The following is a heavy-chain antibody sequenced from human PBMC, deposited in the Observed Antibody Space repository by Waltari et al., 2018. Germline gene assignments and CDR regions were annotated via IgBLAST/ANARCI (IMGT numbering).Heavy chain of an antibody. CDR1: GYTLTELS. Sequence: QVQPVQSGAEVKKPGASVKVPCKVSGYTLTELSMHWVRQAPGTGLEGMGGFDPEDGETIYAQKFQGRVTMTEDTSTDTAYMELSSLRSEDTAVYYCATEQLPTPLWSYSGYYNYWGQGTLVTVSS. J-gene: IGHJ4*02. CDR2: FDPEDGET. V-gene: IGHV1-24*01. CDR3: ATEQLPTPLWSYSGYYNY. D-gene: IGHD3-22*01.